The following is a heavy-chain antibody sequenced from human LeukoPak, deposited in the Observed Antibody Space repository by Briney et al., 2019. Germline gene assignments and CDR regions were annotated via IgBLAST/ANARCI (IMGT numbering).Heavy chain of an antibody. CDR2: IYSGDSDT. CDR3: ARLGLRPDTNYYGSGSYYTPDFDY. CDR1: GYSFTSYW. D-gene: IGHD3-10*01. J-gene: IGHJ4*02. Sequence: GESLKISCKGSGYSFTSYWIGWVRQLPGKGLEWMGIIYSGDSDTRYSPSFQGQVTISADKSISTAYLQWSSLKASDTAMYYCARLGLRPDTNYYGSGSYYTPDFDYWGQGTLVTVSS. V-gene: IGHV5-51*01.